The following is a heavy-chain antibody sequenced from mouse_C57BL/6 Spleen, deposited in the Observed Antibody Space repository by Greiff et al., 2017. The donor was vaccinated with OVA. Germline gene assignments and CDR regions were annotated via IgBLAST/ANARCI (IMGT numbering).Heavy chain of an antibody. CDR2: ISYDGSN. V-gene: IGHV3-6*01. D-gene: IGHD1-1*01. J-gene: IGHJ4*01. CDR3: ARHYGSSYPYYAMDY. Sequence: EVHLVESGPGLVKPSQSLSLTCSVTGYSITSGYYWNWIRQFPGNKLEWMGYISYDGSNNYNPSLKNRISITRDTSKNQFFLKLNSVTTEDTATYYCARHYGSSYPYYAMDYWGQGTSVTVSS. CDR1: GYSITSGYY.